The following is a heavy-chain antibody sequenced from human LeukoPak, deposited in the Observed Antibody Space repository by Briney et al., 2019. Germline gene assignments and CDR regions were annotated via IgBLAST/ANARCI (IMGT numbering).Heavy chain of an antibody. Sequence: GGSLRLSCAASGFSFSSHWMSWVRQAPGKGLEWVANINKDGREKQYVDSVKGRFTISRDNAKNSMYLHMNSLRAEDTAVYYCARDGVRDGLYFDCWGQGTLVSVSS. CDR3: ARDGVRDGLYFDC. J-gene: IGHJ4*02. CDR2: INKDGREK. V-gene: IGHV3-7*01. D-gene: IGHD5-24*01. CDR1: GFSFSSHW.